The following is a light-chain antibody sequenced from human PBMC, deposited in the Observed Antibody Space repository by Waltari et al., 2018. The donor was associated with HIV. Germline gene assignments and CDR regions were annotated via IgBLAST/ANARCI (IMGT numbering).Light chain of an antibody. J-gene: IGKJ4*01. CDR1: QSLDNY. CDR3: QQYDNWPPSLT. V-gene: IGKV1-39*01. Sequence: DIQMTQSPSSLSASVGDRVTITCRTRQSLDNYLNWYQQKPGQAPNLLIYAASSLQRGVPARVSGRGSGTEFTLSISSLQSEDFAVYYCQQYDNWPPSLTFGGGTKVEIK. CDR2: AAS.